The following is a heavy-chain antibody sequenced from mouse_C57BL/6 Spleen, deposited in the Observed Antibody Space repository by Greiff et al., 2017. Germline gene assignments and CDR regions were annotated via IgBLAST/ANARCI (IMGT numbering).Heavy chain of an antibody. J-gene: IGHJ1*03. V-gene: IGHV1-81*01. CDR1: GYTFTSYG. Sequence: VQLQQSGAELARPGASVKLSCKASGYTFTSYGISWVKQRTGQGLEWIGEIYPRSGNTYYNEKFKGKATLTADKSSSTAYMELRSLTSEDSAVYFCARSIYYGSSYLHWYFDVWGTGTTVTVSS. CDR3: ARSIYYGSSYLHWYFDV. CDR2: IYPRSGNT. D-gene: IGHD1-1*01.